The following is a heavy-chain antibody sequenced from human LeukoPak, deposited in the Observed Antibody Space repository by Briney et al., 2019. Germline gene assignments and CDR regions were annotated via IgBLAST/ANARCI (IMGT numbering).Heavy chain of an antibody. CDR3: ARGQPVVTTYYCYYYMDV. V-gene: IGHV4-34*01. D-gene: IGHD3-22*01. CDR2: INHSGST. Sequence: SETLSLTCAVYGGSFSGYYWSWIRQPPGKGLEWIGEINHSGSTNYNPSLKSRVTISADTPKNQFSLKLSSVTAADTAVYYCARGQPVVTTYYCYYYMDVWGKGTTVTVSS. J-gene: IGHJ6*03. CDR1: GGSFSGYY.